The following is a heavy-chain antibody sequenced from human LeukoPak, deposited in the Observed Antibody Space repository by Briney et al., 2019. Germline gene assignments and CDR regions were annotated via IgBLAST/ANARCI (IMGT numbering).Heavy chain of an antibody. V-gene: IGHV1-24*01. J-gene: IGHJ5*02. CDR2: FDPEDGET. D-gene: IGHD6-13*01. Sequence: ASVKVSCKVPGYTLTELSMHWVRQAPGKGLEWMGGFDPEDGETIYAQKFQGRVTMTEDTSTDTAYMELSSLRSEDTAVYYCATILIAAAASVWFDPWGQGTLVTVSS. CDR1: GYTLTELS. CDR3: ATILIAAAASVWFDP.